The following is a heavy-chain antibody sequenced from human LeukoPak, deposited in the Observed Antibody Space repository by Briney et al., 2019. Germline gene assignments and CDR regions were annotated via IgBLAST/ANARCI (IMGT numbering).Heavy chain of an antibody. CDR3: ARAGIAVAGNDY. Sequence: SVKASCKASGGTFSSYAISWVGQAPGQGLEWMGGIIPIFGTANYAQKFQGRVTITADESTSTAYMELSSLRSEDTAVYYCARAGIAVAGNDYWGQGTLVTVSS. J-gene: IGHJ4*02. V-gene: IGHV1-69*13. CDR2: IIPIFGTA. CDR1: GGTFSSYA. D-gene: IGHD6-19*01.